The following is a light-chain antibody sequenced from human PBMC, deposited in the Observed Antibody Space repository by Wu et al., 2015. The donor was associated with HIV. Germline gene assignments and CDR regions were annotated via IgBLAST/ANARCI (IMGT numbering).Light chain of an antibody. Sequence: EIVMTQSPATLSVSPGERATLSCRASQSISNNLAWYQQKPGQAPRLLIYGASTRATGIPARFSGSGSGTEFTLTISSMQSEDFAVYYCQQYNNWPSLTFGGGTKVEIK. J-gene: IGKJ4*01. CDR3: QQYNNWPSLT. CDR2: GAS. CDR1: QSISNN. V-gene: IGKV3-15*01.